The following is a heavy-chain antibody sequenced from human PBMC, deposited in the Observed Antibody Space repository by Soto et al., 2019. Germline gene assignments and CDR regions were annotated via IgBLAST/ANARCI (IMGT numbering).Heavy chain of an antibody. CDR1: GFIFPDYY. CDR3: ARWSQAMDV. J-gene: IGHJ6*02. CDR2: IAQDGTEI. Sequence: PGGSLRLSCATSGFIFPDYYMTWVRQAPGKGLEWVAYIAQDGTEIYNVDSVKGRFTISRDSAKNSLYLQMNSLTAEDTALYYCARWSQAMDVWGQGTSVTVSS. D-gene: IGHD2-15*01. V-gene: IGHV3-7*03.